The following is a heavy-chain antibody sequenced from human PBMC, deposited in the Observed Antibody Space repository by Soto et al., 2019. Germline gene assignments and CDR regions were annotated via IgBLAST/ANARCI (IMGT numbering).Heavy chain of an antibody. CDR3: GKGRSYYYYYGVDV. Sequence: GGSLRVSCAASGFTFSSFAMGWVRQAPGKGLEWVSDIIDSGGSTYYADAVKGRFTISRDNSKSTLYLQMNSLRAEDTAVYYCGKGRSYYYYYGVDVWGQGTTVTVSS. CDR2: IIDSGGST. V-gene: IGHV3-23*01. CDR1: GFTFSSFA. J-gene: IGHJ6*02. D-gene: IGHD1-26*01.